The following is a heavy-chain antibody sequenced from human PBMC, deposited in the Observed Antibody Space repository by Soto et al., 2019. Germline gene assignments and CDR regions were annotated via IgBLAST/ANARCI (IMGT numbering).Heavy chain of an antibody. V-gene: IGHV3-30-3*01. CDR2: ISYDGSNK. J-gene: IGHJ6*02. D-gene: IGHD6-19*01. CDR1: GFTFSSYA. Sequence: GGSLRLSCADSGFTFSSYAMHWVRQAPGKGLEWVAVISYDGSNKYYADSVKGRFTISRDNSKNTLYLQMNSLRAEDTAVYYCARDGGPGVAVAGTYREPHYYYYYGMDVWGQGTTVTVSS. CDR3: ARDGGPGVAVAGTYREPHYYYYYGMDV.